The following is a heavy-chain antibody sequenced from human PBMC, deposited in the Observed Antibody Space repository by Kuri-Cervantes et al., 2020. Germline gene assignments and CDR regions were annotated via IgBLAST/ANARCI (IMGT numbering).Heavy chain of an antibody. Sequence: SLKISCAASGFTFDDYAIHWVRQAPGKGLEWVSGISWKSGNIVYAESVKGRFTISRDNAKNSLYLQMNSLRAEDTALYYCAKGPRGHYYMDVWGKGTTVTVSS. D-gene: IGHD3-10*01. V-gene: IGHV3-9*01. J-gene: IGHJ6*03. CDR1: GFTFDDYA. CDR3: AKGPRGHYYMDV. CDR2: ISWKSGNI.